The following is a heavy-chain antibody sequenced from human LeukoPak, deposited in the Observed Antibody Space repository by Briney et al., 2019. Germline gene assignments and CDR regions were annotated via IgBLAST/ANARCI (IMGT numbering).Heavy chain of an antibody. Sequence: PGGSLRLSCAASGFTFSSYAMSWVRQAPGKGLEWVSAISGSGGSTYYADSVKGRFTISRDNSENTLYLQMNSLRAEDTAVYYCAKAGGIVVVVAAMTDYWGQGTLVTVSS. J-gene: IGHJ4*02. D-gene: IGHD2-15*01. CDR2: ISGSGGST. CDR1: GFTFSSYA. CDR3: AKAGGIVVVVAAMTDY. V-gene: IGHV3-23*01.